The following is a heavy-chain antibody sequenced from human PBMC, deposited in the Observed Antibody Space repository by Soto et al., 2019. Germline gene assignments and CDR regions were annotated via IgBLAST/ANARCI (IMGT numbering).Heavy chain of an antibody. Sequence: QVQLVQSGAEVKKPGSSVKVSCKASGGTFSSYAISWVRQAPGQGLEWMGGIIPIFGTANYAQKFQGRVTITADESTSAAYMELSSLRSEDTAVYYCSSSSFATGDFDPWGQGTLVTVSS. CDR2: IIPIFGTA. CDR1: GGTFSSYA. J-gene: IGHJ5*02. D-gene: IGHD6-6*01. CDR3: SSSSFATGDFDP. V-gene: IGHV1-69*01.